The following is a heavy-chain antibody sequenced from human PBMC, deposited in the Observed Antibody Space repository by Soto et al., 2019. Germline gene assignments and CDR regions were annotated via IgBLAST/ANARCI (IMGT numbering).Heavy chain of an antibody. V-gene: IGHV3-74*01. Sequence: GGSLRLSCAASGFTFSNSWMHWVRQAPGKGLVWVSRINSDGSSTSYADSVKGRFTISRDNAKNTLYLQMNSLRAEDTAVYYCASGLVEYRSSWYDYWGQGTLVTVSS. CDR2: INSDGSST. D-gene: IGHD6-13*01. J-gene: IGHJ4*02. CDR3: ASGLVEYRSSWYDY. CDR1: GFTFSNSW.